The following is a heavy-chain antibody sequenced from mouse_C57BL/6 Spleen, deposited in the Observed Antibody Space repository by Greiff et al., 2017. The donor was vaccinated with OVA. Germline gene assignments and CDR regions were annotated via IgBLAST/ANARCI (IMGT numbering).Heavy chain of an antibody. CDR3: ARKDYYGSGYFDV. D-gene: IGHD1-1*01. V-gene: IGHV1-55*01. CDR2: IYPGSGST. J-gene: IGHJ1*03. Sequence: QVQLQQPGAELVKPGASVQMSCKASGYTFTSYWITWVKRRPGQGLEWIGDIYPGSGSTNYNEKFKSKATLTVDTSSSTAYMQLSSLTSEDSAVYYCARKDYYGSGYFDVWGTGTTVTVSS. CDR1: GYTFTSYW.